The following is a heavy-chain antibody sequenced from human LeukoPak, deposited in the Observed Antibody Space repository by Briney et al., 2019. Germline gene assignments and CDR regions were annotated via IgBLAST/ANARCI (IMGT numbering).Heavy chain of an antibody. CDR2: ISAYNGKS. J-gene: IGHJ2*01. CDR1: GYTFTNFN. V-gene: IGHV1-18*01. CDR3: ARTDDYGDYGARYFDL. Sequence: ASVKVSCKASGYTFTNFNVNWVRQAPGQGLEWMGRISAYNGKSEYAQKLQGRVTMTTDTSTSTAYMELRSLRSDDTAVYYCARTDDYGDYGARYFDLWGRGTLVTVSS. D-gene: IGHD4-17*01.